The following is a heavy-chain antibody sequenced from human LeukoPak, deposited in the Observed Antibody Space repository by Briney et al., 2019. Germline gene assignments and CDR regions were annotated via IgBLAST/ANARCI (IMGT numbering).Heavy chain of an antibody. CDR3: ADQSTSFGGMDV. V-gene: IGHV1-18*01. J-gene: IGHJ6*02. Sequence: ASVRVSCKASGYTFTSYGISWVRQAPGQGLEWMGWISAYNGNTNYAQKLQGRVTMTTDTSTSTAYMELRSLRSDDTAVYYCADQSTSFGGMDVWGQGTTVTVSS. CDR2: ISAYNGNT. D-gene: IGHD2-2*01. CDR1: GYTFTSYG.